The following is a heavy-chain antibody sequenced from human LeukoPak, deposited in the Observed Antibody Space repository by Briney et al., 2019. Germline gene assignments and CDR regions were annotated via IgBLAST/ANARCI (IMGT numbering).Heavy chain of an antibody. CDR1: GFTFSSYG. Sequence: GGSLRLSCAASGFTFSSYGMRCVRQAPGKGLEWVAVISYDGNNKYYADSVKGRFTISRDNSKNTLYLQMDNLRAEDTAVYYCAKYQRQLLPKGGFDYWGQGTLVTVSS. V-gene: IGHV3-30*18. J-gene: IGHJ4*02. D-gene: IGHD6-19*01. CDR2: ISYDGNNK. CDR3: AKYQRQLLPKGGFDY.